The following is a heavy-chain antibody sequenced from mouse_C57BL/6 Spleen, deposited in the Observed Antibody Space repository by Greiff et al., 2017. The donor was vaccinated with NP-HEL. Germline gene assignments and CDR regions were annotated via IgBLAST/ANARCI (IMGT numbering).Heavy chain of an antibody. Sequence: VQLQQPGAELVKPGASVKMSCKASGCTFTSYWITWVKQRPGQGLEWIGDIYPGSGSTNYNEKFKSKATLTVDTSSSTAYMQLSSLTSEDSAVYYCAHYYGSRYWYFDVWGTGTTVTVSS. CDR1: GCTFTSYW. CDR3: AHYYGSRYWYFDV. CDR2: IYPGSGST. J-gene: IGHJ1*03. V-gene: IGHV1-55*01. D-gene: IGHD1-1*01.